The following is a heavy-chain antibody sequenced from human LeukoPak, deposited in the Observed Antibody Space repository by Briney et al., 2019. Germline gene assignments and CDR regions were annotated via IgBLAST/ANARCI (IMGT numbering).Heavy chain of an antibody. Sequence: PSETLSLTCTVSSDSLSSYYWSWIRQPPGEGREWVGYIYSSEGTNYYPSLKSRATISVDTSKNQFSLKLSSVTAADTAAYYCARGYVSNYNWFDPWGQGTLVTVSS. CDR1: SDSLSSYY. CDR2: IYSSEGT. V-gene: IGHV4-59*01. CDR3: ARGYVSNYNWFDP. J-gene: IGHJ5*02. D-gene: IGHD3-10*01.